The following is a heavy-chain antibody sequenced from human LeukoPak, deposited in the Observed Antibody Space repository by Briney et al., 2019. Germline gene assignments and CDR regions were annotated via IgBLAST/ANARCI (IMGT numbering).Heavy chain of an antibody. CDR2: INPNSGGT. CDR3: ARVEIWYYYDSSGYPFDY. CDR1: GYTFTGYY. D-gene: IGHD3-22*01. Sequence: GASVKVSRKASGYTFTGYYMHWVRQAPGQGLAWMGWINPNSGGTNYAQKFQGRVTMTRDTSISTAYMELSRLRSDDTAVYYCARVEIWYYYDSSGYPFDYWGQGTLVTVSS. V-gene: IGHV1-2*02. J-gene: IGHJ4*02.